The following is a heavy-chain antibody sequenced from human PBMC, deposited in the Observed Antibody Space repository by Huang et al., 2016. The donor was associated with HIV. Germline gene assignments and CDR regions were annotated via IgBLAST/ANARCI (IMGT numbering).Heavy chain of an antibody. CDR2: IYYSGYH. Sequence: QLQLQESGAGLVKPSDTLSLNCTISGGSIKSRNYYWGWVRQAPGKGMEWIADIYYSGYHYYNPCLRSRVSLTGDTSKKQVTLKVNAVIAADTAVYYCARRQGSGYYFYFDYWGRGIPVTVSA. D-gene: IGHD3-22*01. V-gene: IGHV4-39*01. CDR1: GGSIKSRNYY. J-gene: IGHJ4*02. CDR3: ARRQGSGYYFYFDY.